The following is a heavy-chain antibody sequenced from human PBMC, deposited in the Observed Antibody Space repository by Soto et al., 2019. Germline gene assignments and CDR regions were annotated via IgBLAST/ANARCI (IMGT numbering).Heavy chain of an antibody. CDR3: ARISSTTEYYYYYGMDV. J-gene: IGHJ6*02. CDR1: GYTFTSYY. V-gene: IGHV1-46*01. D-gene: IGHD6-6*01. CDR2: INPSGGST. Sequence: QVQLVQSGAEVKKPGASVKVSCKASGYTFTSYYMHWVRQAPGQGLEWMGIINPSGGSTSYAQKSQGRVTMTRDTSTSTVYMELSSLRSEDTAVYYCARISSTTEYYYYYGMDVWGQGTTVTVSS.